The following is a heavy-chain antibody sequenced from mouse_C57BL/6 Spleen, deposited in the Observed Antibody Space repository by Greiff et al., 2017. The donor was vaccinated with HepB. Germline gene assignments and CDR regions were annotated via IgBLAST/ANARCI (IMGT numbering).Heavy chain of an antibody. CDR3: ARRNLFAY. CDR1: GYTFTSYW. J-gene: IGHJ3*01. Sequence: VQLQQSGAELVKPGASVKLSCKASGYTFTSYWMQWVKQRPGQGLEWIGEIDPSDSYTNYNQKFKGKATLTVDTSSSTAYMQLSSLTSEDSAVYYCARRNLFAYWGQGTLVTVSA. CDR2: IDPSDSYT. V-gene: IGHV1-50*01.